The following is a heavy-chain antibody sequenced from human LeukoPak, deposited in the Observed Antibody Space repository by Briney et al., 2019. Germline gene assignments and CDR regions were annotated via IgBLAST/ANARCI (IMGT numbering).Heavy chain of an antibody. J-gene: IGHJ4*02. Sequence: PSETLSLTCTVSGGSISSGTYYWSWIRQPAGKGLEWIGRIYARGSTYYNPSLKSRVTISVDTSKNQFSLKLSSVTAADTAVYYCARDALNYCSSTSCYLYYFDYWGQGTLVTVSS. D-gene: IGHD2-2*01. V-gene: IGHV4-61*02. CDR2: IYARGST. CDR1: GGSISSGTYY. CDR3: ARDALNYCSSTSCYLYYFDY.